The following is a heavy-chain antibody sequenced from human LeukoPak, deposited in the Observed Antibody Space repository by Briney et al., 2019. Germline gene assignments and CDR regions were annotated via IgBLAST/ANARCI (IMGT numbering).Heavy chain of an antibody. V-gene: IGHV1-8*01. Sequence: ASVKVSCKASGYTSTSYDINWVRQATGQGLEWMGWMNPNSGNTGYAQKFQGRVTMTRNTSISTAYMELSSLRSEDTAVYYCARGVPKWLARGVHWFDPWGQGTLVTVSS. CDR2: MNPNSGNT. J-gene: IGHJ5*02. D-gene: IGHD6-19*01. CDR1: GYTSTSYD. CDR3: ARGVPKWLARGVHWFDP.